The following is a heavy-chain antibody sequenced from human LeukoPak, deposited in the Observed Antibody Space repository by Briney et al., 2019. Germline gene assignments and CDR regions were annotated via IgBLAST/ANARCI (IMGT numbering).Heavy chain of an antibody. J-gene: IGHJ6*03. V-gene: IGHV4-59*12. D-gene: IGHD2-2*02. CDR3: ARGVLGYCSSTSCYTTVSYYYYYMDV. CDR1: GGSISSYY. Sequence: SETLSLTCTVSGGSISSYYWSWIRQPPGKGLEWIGYIYYSGSTNYNPSLKSRVTMSVDTSKNQFSLKLSSVTAADTAVYYCARGVLGYCSSTSCYTTVSYYYYYMDVWGKGTTVTVSS. CDR2: IYYSGST.